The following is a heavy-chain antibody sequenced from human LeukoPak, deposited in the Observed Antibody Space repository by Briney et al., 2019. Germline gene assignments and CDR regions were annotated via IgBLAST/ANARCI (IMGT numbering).Heavy chain of an antibody. CDR1: GFSFSDSW. CDR2: IHQDAGEK. Sequence: GGSLRLSCAASGFSFSDSWVTWVRQTPGKGLQWVASIHQDAGEKQYLDSVRGRFTISRDNARNSLYLQMNSLRVEDTAVYYCASSKDHYCRYWGQGTPVTVSS. CDR3: ASSKDHYCRY. V-gene: IGHV3-7*05. J-gene: IGHJ4*02.